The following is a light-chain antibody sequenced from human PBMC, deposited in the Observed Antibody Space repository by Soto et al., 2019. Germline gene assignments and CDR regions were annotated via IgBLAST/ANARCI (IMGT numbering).Light chain of an antibody. V-gene: IGLV2-14*01. CDR3: SSYTSSSTSVV. CDR1: SSDVGTYNY. CDR2: DVS. J-gene: IGLJ2*01. Sequence: QSALTQPASVSGSPGQSITISCTGTSSDVGTYNYVSWYQQHPGKAPKLMIYDVSNRPSGVSDRFSGYKSGNTASLTISGLQAEVEADYSCSSYTSSSTSVVFGGGTKLTVL.